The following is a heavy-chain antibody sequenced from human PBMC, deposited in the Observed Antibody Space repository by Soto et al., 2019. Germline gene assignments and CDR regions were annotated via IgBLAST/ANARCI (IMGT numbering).Heavy chain of an antibody. CDR3: ARDQYYDILTGYSYYYYYGMDV. D-gene: IGHD3-9*01. Sequence: QVQLVQSGAEVKKPGASVKVSCKASGYTFTSYGISWVRQAPGQGLEWMGWISAYNGNTNYAQKLQGRVTMTTDTSTSTAYMELRSLRSDDTAVYYCARDQYYDILTGYSYYYYYGMDVWGQGTTVTVSS. J-gene: IGHJ6*02. CDR1: GYTFTSYG. V-gene: IGHV1-18*01. CDR2: ISAYNGNT.